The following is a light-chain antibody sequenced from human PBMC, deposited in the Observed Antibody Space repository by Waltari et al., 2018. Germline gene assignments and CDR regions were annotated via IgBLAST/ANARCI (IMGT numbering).Light chain of an antibody. CDR2: DNN. Sequence: QSVLTQPPSVSAAPGQKVTISCPGSSSNIGNNSVSWYQQLPGTAPKLLIYDNNKRPSGIPDRFSGSKSGTSATLGITGLQTGDEADYYCGTWDSSLSVVFGGGTKLTVL. CDR1: SSNIGNNS. V-gene: IGLV1-51*01. CDR3: GTWDSSLSVV. J-gene: IGLJ2*01.